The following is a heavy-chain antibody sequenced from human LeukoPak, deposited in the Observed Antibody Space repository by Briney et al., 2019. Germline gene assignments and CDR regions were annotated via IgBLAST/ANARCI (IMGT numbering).Heavy chain of an antibody. Sequence: SETLSLTYAVSGGSISSSNWWSWVRQPPGKGLEWIGEINHGGSTNYNPSLKSRVSMSVDTSKNQFSLKLSSMTAADTAVYYCARGDYEFDYWGQGTPVTVSS. J-gene: IGHJ4*02. CDR3: ARGDYEFDY. V-gene: IGHV4-4*02. CDR2: INHGGST. D-gene: IGHD3-22*01. CDR1: GGSISSSNW.